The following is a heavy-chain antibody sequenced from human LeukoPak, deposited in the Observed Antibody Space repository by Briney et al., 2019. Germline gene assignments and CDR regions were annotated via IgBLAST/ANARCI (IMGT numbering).Heavy chain of an antibody. CDR2: IYPGDSDT. CDR3: ARLLRLAVPYFDY. Sequence: GESLKISCKGSGYSFTSYWIGWARQMPGKGLEWMGIIYPGDSDTRYSPSFQGQVTISADRSISTAYLQWSSLKASDTAMYYCARLLRLAVPYFDYWGQGTLVTVSS. D-gene: IGHD3-16*01. CDR1: GYSFTSYW. J-gene: IGHJ4*02. V-gene: IGHV5-51*01.